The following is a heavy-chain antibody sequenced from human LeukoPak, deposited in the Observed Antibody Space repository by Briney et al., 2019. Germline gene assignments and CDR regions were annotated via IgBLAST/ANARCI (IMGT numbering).Heavy chain of an antibody. CDR1: GFSVSSAW. Sequence: GGSLRLSCAASGFSVSSAWMRWVRQSPGKGLEWVANINKDGSEEYCVDSVRGRFTISRDNGKNSLNLQMNSLRVEDTAVYYCARDLRSNTFSDYYGVDVWGQGTTVIVSS. CDR2: INKDGSEE. V-gene: IGHV3-7*01. D-gene: IGHD2-15*01. J-gene: IGHJ6*02. CDR3: ARDLRSNTFSDYYGVDV.